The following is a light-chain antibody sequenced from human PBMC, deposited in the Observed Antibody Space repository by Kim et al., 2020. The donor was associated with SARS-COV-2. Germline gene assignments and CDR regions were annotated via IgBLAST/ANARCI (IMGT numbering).Light chain of an antibody. V-gene: IGKV3-11*01. CDR3: QQRSNWPPVIT. CDR2: EAS. CDR1: QSVTRY. Sequence: PGEKATLSCRASQSVTRYLAWYQQKPGQAPRLLIYEASNRATAIPARFSGSGSGTDFTLTISSLEPEDCALYYCQQRSNWPPVITFGQGTRLEIK. J-gene: IGKJ5*01.